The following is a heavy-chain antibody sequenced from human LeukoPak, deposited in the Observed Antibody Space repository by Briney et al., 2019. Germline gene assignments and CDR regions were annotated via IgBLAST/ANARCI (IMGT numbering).Heavy chain of an antibody. Sequence: RSGGSRRLFCAASGFTFADYGMAWVRQRPGKGLEWVAGINFNGGDTGYADSVRGRFIISRDNARNSLYLQMNSLRADDTALYYCARGGRDIVATMRFWGQGTLVTVSS. CDR1: GFTFADYG. CDR2: INFNGGDT. V-gene: IGHV3-20*04. CDR3: ARGGRDIVATMRF. J-gene: IGHJ4*02. D-gene: IGHD5-12*01.